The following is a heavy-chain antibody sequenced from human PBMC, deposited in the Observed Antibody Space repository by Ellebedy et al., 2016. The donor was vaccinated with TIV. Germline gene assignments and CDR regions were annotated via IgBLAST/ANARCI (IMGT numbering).Heavy chain of an antibody. CDR2: IKQDGSEK. V-gene: IGHV3-7*01. CDR1: GFTFSNYW. D-gene: IGHD6-19*01. Sequence: GGSLRLSCATSGFTFSNYWRTWVGQAPGKGLEWLANIKQDGSEKYYLDSVKGRFPISRDNANSSLYLQMNSLTDEDTAVYYCARDQWLGRAYYFDSWGQGTLVTVSS. CDR3: ARDQWLGRAYYFDS. J-gene: IGHJ4*02.